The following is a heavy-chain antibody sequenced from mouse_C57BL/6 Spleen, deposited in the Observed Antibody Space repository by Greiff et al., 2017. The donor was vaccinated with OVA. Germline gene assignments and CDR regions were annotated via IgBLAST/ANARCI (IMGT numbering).Heavy chain of an antibody. J-gene: IGHJ3*01. Sequence: VQLQQSGAELVRPGASVKLSCTASGFNIKDDYMHWVKQRPEQGLEWIGWIDPENGDTEYASKFQGKATITADTSSNTAYLQLSSLTSEDTAVYYGTTGGSSYPYWGQGTLVTVSA. D-gene: IGHD1-1*01. CDR2: IDPENGDT. V-gene: IGHV14-4*01. CDR3: TTGGSSYPY. CDR1: GFNIKDDY.